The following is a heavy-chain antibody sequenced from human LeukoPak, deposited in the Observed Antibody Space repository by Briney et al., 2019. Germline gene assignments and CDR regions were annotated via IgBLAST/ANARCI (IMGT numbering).Heavy chain of an antibody. J-gene: IGHJ4*02. D-gene: IGHD6-6*01. Sequence: GASVKVSCKASGYTFTGYYMHWVRQAPGQGLEWMGWINPNSGGTNYAQKFQGRVTMTRDTSISTAYMELSRLRSDGTAVYYCARVGYSSSYGFDYWGQGTLVTVSS. CDR2: INPNSGGT. V-gene: IGHV1-2*02. CDR3: ARVGYSSSYGFDY. CDR1: GYTFTGYY.